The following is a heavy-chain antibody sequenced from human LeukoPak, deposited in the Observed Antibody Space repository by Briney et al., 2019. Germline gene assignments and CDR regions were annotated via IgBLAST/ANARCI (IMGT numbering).Heavy chain of an antibody. CDR3: ARGVGSGWYSYYGMDV. CDR2: IIPIFGTA. D-gene: IGHD6-19*01. CDR1: GGTFSSYA. V-gene: IGHV1-69*13. Sequence: SVKVSCKASGGTFSSYAISWVRQAPGQGLEWMGGIIPIFGTANYAQKFQGRVTITADESTSTAYMELSSLRSEDTAVYYCARGVGSGWYSYYGMDVWGQGTTVTVSS. J-gene: IGHJ6*02.